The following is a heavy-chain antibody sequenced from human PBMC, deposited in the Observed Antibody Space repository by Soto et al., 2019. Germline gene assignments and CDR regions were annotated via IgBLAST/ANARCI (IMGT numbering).Heavy chain of an antibody. CDR2: IQSGGTT. D-gene: IGHD2-15*01. J-gene: IGHJ6*04. CDR1: GFTVSSKY. Sequence: EVQLVESGGGLVQPGGSLRLSCAASGFTVSSKYMTWVRQAPGKGLEWVSLIQSGGTTYYADSVKGRFTISRDTSENKLQLQMDSLRVEDTAVYYCARDDVLCDGGRCYGIPLDVWSKGTTVTVSS. CDR3: ARDDVLCDGGRCYGIPLDV. V-gene: IGHV3-66*01.